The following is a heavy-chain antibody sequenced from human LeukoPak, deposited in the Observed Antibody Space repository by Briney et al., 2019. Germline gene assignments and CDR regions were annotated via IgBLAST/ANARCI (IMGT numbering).Heavy chain of an antibody. CDR1: GFTFSNTW. CDR3: TRDKVEGLHSSGYYYVE. CDR2: IKSKTDGGTT. D-gene: IGHD3-22*01. J-gene: IGHJ4*02. Sequence: PGGSLRLSCAASGFTFSNTWMSWVRQAPGKGLEWVGRIKSKTDGGTTDYAAPVKGGFSISRDDSKNTLYLQMNSLKTEDTAVYYCTRDKVEGLHSSGYYYVEWGQGTLVTVSS. V-gene: IGHV3-15*01.